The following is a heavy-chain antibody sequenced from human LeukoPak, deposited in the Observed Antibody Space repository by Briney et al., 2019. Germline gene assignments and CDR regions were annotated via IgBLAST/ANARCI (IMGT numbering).Heavy chain of an antibody. D-gene: IGHD2-8*01. J-gene: IGHJ6*02. Sequence: GGSLRLSCAASGFTFSDYYMSWIRQAPGKGLEWVSYISSSGSTIYYADSVKGRFTISRDNAKNSLYLQMNGLRAEDTAVYYCARDADLGVVRVYYGMDVWGQGTTVTVSS. CDR2: ISSSGSTI. CDR3: ARDADLGVVRVYYGMDV. CDR1: GFTFSDYY. V-gene: IGHV3-11*01.